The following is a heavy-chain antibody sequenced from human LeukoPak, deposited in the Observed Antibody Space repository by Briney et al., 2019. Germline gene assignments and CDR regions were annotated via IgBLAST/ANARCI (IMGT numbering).Heavy chain of an antibody. CDR1: GYTFTSYG. CDR2: ISAYNGNT. D-gene: IGHD3-10*01. Sequence: ASVKVSCKASGYTFTSYGISWVRQAPGQGLEWMGWISAYNGNTNYAQKLQGRVTMTTDTSTSTAYMELRSLRSDDTAAYYCARARLLWFGELLSADAFDIWGQGTMVTVSS. CDR3: ARARLLWFGELLSADAFDI. V-gene: IGHV1-18*01. J-gene: IGHJ3*02.